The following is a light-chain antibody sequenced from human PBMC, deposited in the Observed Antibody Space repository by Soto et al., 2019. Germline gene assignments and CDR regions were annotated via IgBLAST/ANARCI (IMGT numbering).Light chain of an antibody. CDR1: NNDVGGYKL. J-gene: IGLJ2*01. CDR2: EGS. Sequence: QSALTQPASVSGSPGQSITISCTGTNNDVGGYKLVSCYQQHTGKVPKVGIYEGSKRPSGVSNRISGTKSGKTASLTISELQAEDEAYYYCWAYTGNTIFVFGGGTKLT. CDR3: WAYTGNTIFV. V-gene: IGLV2-23*03.